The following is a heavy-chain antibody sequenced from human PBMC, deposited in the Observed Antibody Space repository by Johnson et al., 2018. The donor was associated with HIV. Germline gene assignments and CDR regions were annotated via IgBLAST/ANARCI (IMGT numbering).Heavy chain of an antibody. CDR2: IRQAGNEI. D-gene: IGHD5/OR15-5a*01. J-gene: IGHJ3*01. CDR3: ARDVYAGAHEN. V-gene: IGHV3-7*05. CDR1: RSSFSTYW. Sequence: VQLVESGGGLVQPGGSLKLSCAASRSSFSTYWMAWVRQAPGTRLECLTNIRQAGNEINYADSVTGRFTIPRDNAKNSLYLQMNSLRAEDTAVYYCARDVYAGAHENWGQGTRVTVSS.